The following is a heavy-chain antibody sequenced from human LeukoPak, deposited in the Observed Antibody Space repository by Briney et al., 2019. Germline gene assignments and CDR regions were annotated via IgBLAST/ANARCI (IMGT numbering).Heavy chain of an antibody. J-gene: IGHJ4*02. D-gene: IGHD3-3*01. CDR3: ARVQRYYDFWSGQRSGYYFDY. Sequence: SETLSLTCTVSGGSISSSSYYWGWIRQPPGKGLEWIGSIYYSGSTNYNPSLKSRVTISVDTSKNQFSLKLSSVTAADTAVYYCARVQRYYDFWSGQRSGYYFDYWGQGTLVTVSS. CDR2: IYYSGST. V-gene: IGHV4-39*07. CDR1: GGSISSSSYY.